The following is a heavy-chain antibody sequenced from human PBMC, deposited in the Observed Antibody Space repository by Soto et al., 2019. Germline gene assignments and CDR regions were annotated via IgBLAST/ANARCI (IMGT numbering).Heavy chain of an antibody. CDR2: IYHRGST. J-gene: IGHJ4*02. CDR1: GASIRSSNW. D-gene: IGHD6-13*01. V-gene: IGHV4-4*02. Sequence: SETQSLTSTVSGASIRSSNWWSWVRQPPGKGLEWIGEIYHRGSTNYNPYLKTRVTVSVDKSKNQFSLHLSSVTAADTAVYYCARGSYSSNFDYWGQGTLVTVSS. CDR3: ARGSYSSNFDY.